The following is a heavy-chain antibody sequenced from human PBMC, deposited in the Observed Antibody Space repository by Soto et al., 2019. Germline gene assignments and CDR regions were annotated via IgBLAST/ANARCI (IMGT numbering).Heavy chain of an antibody. CDR2: IYYSGST. D-gene: IGHD5-18*01. V-gene: IGHV4-39*01. CDR1: GGSISSSSYY. J-gene: IGHJ4*02. CDR3: ASQRGYNYGAPFDY. Sequence: QLQLQESGPGLVKPSDTLSLTCTVSGGSISSSSYYWGWIRQPPGKGLEWIGTIYYSGSTYYNASLKRRVTIAVDTSKNQFSMKLRSVTAPDTAVYYCASQRGYNYGAPFDYWGQGNPVTVSS.